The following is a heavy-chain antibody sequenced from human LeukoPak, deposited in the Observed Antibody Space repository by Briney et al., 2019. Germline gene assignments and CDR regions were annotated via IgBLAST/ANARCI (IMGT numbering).Heavy chain of an antibody. CDR1: GFTYNSYS. V-gene: IGHV3-21*01. D-gene: IGHD6-19*01. Sequence: GGSLTLSCAPSGFTYNSYSMNWVRQATGKGREWVSSISSCRDYTYYAHSVKGRFTIYRDNAKNPLYLQMNSLKAEDTAVYYCARHDTGSDWYDAFDILGQGTMVTVCS. CDR3: ARHDTGSDWYDAFDI. CDR2: ISSCRDYT. J-gene: IGHJ3*02.